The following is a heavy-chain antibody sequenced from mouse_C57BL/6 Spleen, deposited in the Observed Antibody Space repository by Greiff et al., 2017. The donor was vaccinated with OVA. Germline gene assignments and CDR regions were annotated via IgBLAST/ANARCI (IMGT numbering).Heavy chain of an antibody. CDR1: GYSFTGYY. CDR3: ARWDDGYYFDY. V-gene: IGHV1-42*01. D-gene: IGHD2-3*01. J-gene: IGHJ2*01. Sequence: EVQLVESGPELVKPGASVKISCKASGYSFTGYYMNWVKQSPGKSLEWIGEINPSTGGTTYNQKFKAKATLTVDKSSSTAYMQLKSLTSEDSAVYYCARWDDGYYFDYWGQGTTLTVSS. CDR2: INPSTGGT.